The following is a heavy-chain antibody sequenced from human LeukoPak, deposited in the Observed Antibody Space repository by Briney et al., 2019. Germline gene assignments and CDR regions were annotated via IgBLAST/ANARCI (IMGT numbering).Heavy chain of an antibody. CDR3: ASWDSSGHLDAFDI. Sequence: SETLSLTCTVSGGSISSYYWSWIRQPPGKGLEWIGYIYYSGSTNYNPSLKSRVTISVDTSKNQFSLKLSSVTAADTAVYYCASWDSSGHLDAFDIWGQGTMVTVSS. D-gene: IGHD3-22*01. J-gene: IGHJ3*02. CDR1: GGSISSYY. V-gene: IGHV4-59*01. CDR2: IYYSGST.